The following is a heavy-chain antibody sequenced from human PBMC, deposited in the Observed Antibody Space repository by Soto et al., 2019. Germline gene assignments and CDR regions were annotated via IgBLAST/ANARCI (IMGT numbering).Heavy chain of an antibody. J-gene: IGHJ4*02. CDR3: AAGRGGYYDFWSGPFNFDY. D-gene: IGHD3-3*01. CDR2: ISAYNGNT. Sequence: QVPLVQSGAEVKKPGASVKVSCKASGYTFTSYGISWVRQAPGQGLEWMGWISAYNGNTNYAQKLQGRVTMTTDTSTSTAYMELRSLRSDDTAVYYCAAGRGGYYDFWSGPFNFDYWGQGTLVTVSS. CDR1: GYTFTSYG. V-gene: IGHV1-18*01.